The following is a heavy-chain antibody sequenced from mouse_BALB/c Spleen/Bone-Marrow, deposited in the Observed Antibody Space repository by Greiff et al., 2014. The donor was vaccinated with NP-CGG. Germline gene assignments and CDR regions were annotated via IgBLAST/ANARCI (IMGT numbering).Heavy chain of an antibody. D-gene: IGHD2-14*01. CDR1: GYTFTDYN. Sequence: EVQLQQSGPELVKPGASVKISCKASGYTFTDYNMHWVKQSHGKSLEWIGYTYPYNGGTGYNQKFKSKATLTVDNSSSTAYMELRSLTSEDSAVYYCARGGDRYDDWFAYWGQGTLVTVSA. CDR2: TYPYNGGT. J-gene: IGHJ3*01. CDR3: ARGGDRYDDWFAY. V-gene: IGHV1S29*02.